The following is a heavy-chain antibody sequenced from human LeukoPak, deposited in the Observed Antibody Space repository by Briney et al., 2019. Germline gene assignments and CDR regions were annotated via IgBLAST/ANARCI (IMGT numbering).Heavy chain of an antibody. J-gene: IGHJ6*02. V-gene: IGHV4-34*01. D-gene: IGHD3-10*01. CDR1: GGSISSGGYS. Sequence: SETLSLTCAVSGGSISSGGYSWSWIRQPPGKGLEWIGEINHSGSTNYNPSLKSRVTISVDTSKNQFSLKLSSVTAADTAVYYCARKAVFERFGTHYYYYGMDVWGQGTTVTVSS. CDR2: INHSGST. CDR3: ARKAVFERFGTHYYYYGMDV.